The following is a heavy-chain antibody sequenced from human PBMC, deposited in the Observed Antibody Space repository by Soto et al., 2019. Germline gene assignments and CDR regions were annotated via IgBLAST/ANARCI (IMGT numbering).Heavy chain of an antibody. Sequence: SETLSLTCTVSGGSISSSSYYWGWIRQPPGKGLEWIGSIYYSGSTYYNPSLKSRVTISVDTSKNQFSLKLSSVTAADTAVYYCARRGYDYIWGSYRPFNDAFDIWGQGTMVT. V-gene: IGHV4-39*01. CDR1: GGSISSSSYY. J-gene: IGHJ3*02. D-gene: IGHD3-16*02. CDR3: ARRGYDYIWGSYRPFNDAFDI. CDR2: IYYSGST.